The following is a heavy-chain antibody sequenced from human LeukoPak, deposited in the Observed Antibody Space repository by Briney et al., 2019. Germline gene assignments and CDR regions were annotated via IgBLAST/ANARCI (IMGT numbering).Heavy chain of an antibody. D-gene: IGHD6-19*01. CDR1: GGTFSSYA. CDR2: IIPIFGTA. J-gene: IGHJ6*03. Sequence: SVKVSCKASGGTFSSYAISWVRQAPGQGLEWMGGIIPIFGTANYAQKFQGRVTITADKSTSTAYMELSSLRSEDTAVYYCASKTSAVAGTVGYYYYYMDVWGKGTTVTISS. CDR3: ASKTSAVAGTVGYYYYYMDV. V-gene: IGHV1-69*06.